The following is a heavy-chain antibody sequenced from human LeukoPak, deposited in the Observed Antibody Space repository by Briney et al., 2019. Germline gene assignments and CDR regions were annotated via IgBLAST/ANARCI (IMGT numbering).Heavy chain of an antibody. Sequence: GGSLRLSCAASGFTFSSYAMSWVRQAPGQGLEWVSAISGSGGSTYYADSVKGRFTISRDNSKNTLYLQMNSLRAEDTAVYYCAKIDCGDYVGTRDFDYWGQGTLVTVSS. D-gene: IGHD4-17*01. CDR2: ISGSGGST. CDR3: AKIDCGDYVGTRDFDY. V-gene: IGHV3-23*01. CDR1: GFTFSSYA. J-gene: IGHJ4*02.